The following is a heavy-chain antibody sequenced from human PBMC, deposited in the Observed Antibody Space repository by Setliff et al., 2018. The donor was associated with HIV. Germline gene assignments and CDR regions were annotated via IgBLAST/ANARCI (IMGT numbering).Heavy chain of an antibody. Sequence: LSLTCSVSGGSISSGSHYWGWIRQAPGKGLEWISYISSSGSTTHYADSVKGRFTISRDNTKNSLYLQMNSLRAEDTAVYYCAKDRRGITGTKSCAWFDPWGQGTLVTVSS. D-gene: IGHD1-7*01. CDR1: GGSISSGSHY. CDR3: AKDRRGITGTKSCAWFDP. V-gene: IGHV3-11*01. J-gene: IGHJ5*02. CDR2: ISSSGSTT.